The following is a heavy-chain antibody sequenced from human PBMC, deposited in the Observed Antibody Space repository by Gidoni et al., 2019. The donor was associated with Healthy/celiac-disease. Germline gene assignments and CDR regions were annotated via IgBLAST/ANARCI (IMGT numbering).Heavy chain of an antibody. V-gene: IGHV4-59*01. CDR1: AGSISSYY. CDR3: ARDLTDYYGSGMRYGWFDP. CDR2: IYYSGST. J-gene: IGHJ5*02. Sequence: QVQLQESGPGLVKPSETLSLTCPAPAGSISSYYWGWIRQPPGKGLEWIGYIYYSGSTNYNPSLKSRVTISVDTSKNQFSLKLSSVTAADTAVYYCARDLTDYYGSGMRYGWFDPWGQGTLVTVSS. D-gene: IGHD3-10*01.